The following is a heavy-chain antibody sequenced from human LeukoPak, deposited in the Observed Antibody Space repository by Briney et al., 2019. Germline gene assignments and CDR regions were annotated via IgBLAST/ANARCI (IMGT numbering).Heavy chain of an antibody. CDR1: GFTFSSYE. Sequence: SGGSLRLSCAASGFTFSSYEMNWVRQAPGKGLEWVSYISSSGSTIYYADSVKGRFTISRDNAKNSLYLQMNSLRAEDTAVYYCARVPTANYYYYYYYMDVWGKGTTVTISS. CDR2: ISSSGSTI. CDR3: ARVPTANYYYYYYYMDV. V-gene: IGHV3-48*03. D-gene: IGHD4/OR15-4a*01. J-gene: IGHJ6*03.